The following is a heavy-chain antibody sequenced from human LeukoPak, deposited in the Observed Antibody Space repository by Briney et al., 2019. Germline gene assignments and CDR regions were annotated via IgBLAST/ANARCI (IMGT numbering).Heavy chain of an antibody. CDR2: INGDASRT. CDR1: GFTFNSCW. Sequence: GGSLRLSCVASGFTFNSCWMHWVRQAPGKGLVWVSRINGDASRTAYADSVKGRFTISRDNARSTLYLQMNSLRADDTAVFYCVRAGDYWGQGTLVTVSS. CDR3: VRAGDY. J-gene: IGHJ4*02. V-gene: IGHV3-74*01.